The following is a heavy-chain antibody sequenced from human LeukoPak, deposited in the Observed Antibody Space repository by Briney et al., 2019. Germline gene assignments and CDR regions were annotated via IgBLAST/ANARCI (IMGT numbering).Heavy chain of an antibody. V-gene: IGHV1-69*05. CDR1: GGTFSSYA. CDR2: IIPIFGTA. Sequence: SVKVSCKASGGTFSSYAVSWVRQAPGKGLEWMGGIIPIFGTANYAQKFQGRVTITTDESTSTAYMELSSLRSEDTAVYYCARSSIAARHRWFDPWGQGTLVTVSS. J-gene: IGHJ5*02. CDR3: ARSSIAARHRWFDP. D-gene: IGHD6-6*01.